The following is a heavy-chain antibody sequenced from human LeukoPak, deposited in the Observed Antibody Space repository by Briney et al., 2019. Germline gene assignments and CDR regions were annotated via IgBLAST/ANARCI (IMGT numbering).Heavy chain of an antibody. V-gene: IGHV4-59*01. CDR2: IYYSGST. CDR1: VGSINGYY. D-gene: IGHD1-1*01. J-gene: IGHJ4*02. Sequence: PSETLSLTCTVSVGSINGYYWRWIRQPPGKGLEWIGYIYYSGSTKYNPSLTSRVTISVDTSKNQFSLRLSSVTAADTAVYFCARTTLLGTQDYWGQGTLVTVSS. CDR3: ARTTLLGTQDY.